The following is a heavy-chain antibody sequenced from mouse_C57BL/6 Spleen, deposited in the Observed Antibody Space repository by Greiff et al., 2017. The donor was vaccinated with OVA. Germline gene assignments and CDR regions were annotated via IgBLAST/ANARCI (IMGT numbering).Heavy chain of an antibody. Sequence: EVQLVESGGDLVKPGGSLKLSCAASGFTFSSYGMSWVRQTPDKRLEWVATISSGGSYTYYPDSVKGRFTISRDNAKNTLYLQMSSLKSEDTAMYYCARQMITPYFDYWGQGTTLTVSS. CDR1: GFTFSSYG. J-gene: IGHJ2*01. CDR2: ISSGGSYT. D-gene: IGHD2-4*01. V-gene: IGHV5-6*01. CDR3: ARQMITPYFDY.